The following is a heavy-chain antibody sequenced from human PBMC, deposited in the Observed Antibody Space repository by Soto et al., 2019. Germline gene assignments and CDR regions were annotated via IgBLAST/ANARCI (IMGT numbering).Heavy chain of an antibody. CDR1: GGNFRSYA. D-gene: IGHD2-21*01. Sequence: QVQLVQSGAEVKKPGSSVKVSCKASGGNFRSYAISWVRQAPGHGLEWMGGIIPVFGTANYAQKLQDRVTITADESTSTAYMELSSLRSEDTAVYYCSSRIGFNYFYALDVWGQGTTVTVSS. CDR2: IIPVFGTA. J-gene: IGHJ6*02. CDR3: SSRIGFNYFYALDV. V-gene: IGHV1-69*12.